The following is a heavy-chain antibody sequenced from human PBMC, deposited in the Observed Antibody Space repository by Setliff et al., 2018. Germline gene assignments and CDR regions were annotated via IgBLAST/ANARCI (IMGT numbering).Heavy chain of an antibody. V-gene: IGHV1-46*01. CDR1: GYTFINFH. D-gene: IGHD3-22*01. CDR3: ARRVSYDSSGYPLGY. J-gene: IGHJ4*02. Sequence: GASVKVSCKSSGYTFINFHLHWVRLAPGQGLQWMGMVNPSGGHPVYAQKFQGRVTMTSDTPTNTVYMDLSSLTSEDTAVYFCARRVSYDSSGYPLGYWGQGTLVTVSS. CDR2: VNPSGGHP.